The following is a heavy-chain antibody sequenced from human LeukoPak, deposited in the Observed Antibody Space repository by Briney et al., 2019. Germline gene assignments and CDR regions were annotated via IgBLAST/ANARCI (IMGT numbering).Heavy chain of an antibody. CDR3: ARDSSGYYFNWFDP. D-gene: IGHD3-22*01. J-gene: IGHJ5*02. Sequence: ASVKVSCKASGGTFSSYAISWVRQAPGQGLEWMGRINPNSGGTNYAQKFQGRVTMTRDTSISTAYMELSRLRSDDTAVYYCARDSSGYYFNWFDPWGQGTLVTVSS. CDR2: INPNSGGT. V-gene: IGHV1-2*06. CDR1: GGTFSSYA.